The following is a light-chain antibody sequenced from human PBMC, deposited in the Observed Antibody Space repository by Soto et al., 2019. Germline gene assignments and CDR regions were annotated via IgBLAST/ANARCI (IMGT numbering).Light chain of an antibody. CDR3: SSYTSSSTRV. V-gene: IGLV2-14*01. Sequence: QSALTQPASVSGSPGQSITISCTGTSSDVGGYNYVSWYQQHPGKAPKLMIYEVSTRPSGVSNRFSGSNSGNTAPLTISGLQAEDEAHYYCSSYTSSSTRVFGGGTKLTVL. CDR1: SSDVGGYNY. CDR2: EVS. J-gene: IGLJ3*02.